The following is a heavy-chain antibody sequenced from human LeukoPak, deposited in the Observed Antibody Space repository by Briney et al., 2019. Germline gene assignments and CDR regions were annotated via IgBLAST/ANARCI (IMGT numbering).Heavy chain of an antibody. CDR3: AKDISGTYSAALDY. CDR2: ISWNSDTI. V-gene: IGHV3-9*01. J-gene: IGHJ4*02. CDR1: GFSFDDYA. D-gene: IGHD1-26*01. Sequence: GGSLRLSCAASGFSFDDYAMHWVRQAPGKGLEWVSGISWNSDTIGYADSVKGRFTISRDNAKNSLYLQMNSLRAEDTALYYCAKDISGTYSAALDYWGQGTLVTVSS.